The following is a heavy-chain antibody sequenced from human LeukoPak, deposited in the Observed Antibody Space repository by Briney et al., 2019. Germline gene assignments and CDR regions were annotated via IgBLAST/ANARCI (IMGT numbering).Heavy chain of an antibody. CDR3: GGSIVDAFDI. J-gene: IGHJ3*02. Sequence: ASVKVSCKASGYTFTGYNMHWGRHAPGQGLGWMGWINPNGGGTNYAQQFQGRVTMTRDTSISTAYKELSRLRSDDTAVYYCGGSIVDAFDIWGQGTMVTVSP. CDR2: INPNGGGT. V-gene: IGHV1-2*02. D-gene: IGHD1-26*01. CDR1: GYTFTGYN.